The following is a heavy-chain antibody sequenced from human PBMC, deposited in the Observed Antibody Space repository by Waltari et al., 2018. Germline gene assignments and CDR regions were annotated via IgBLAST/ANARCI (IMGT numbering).Heavy chain of an antibody. V-gene: IGHV4-4*07. D-gene: IGHD5-12*01. J-gene: IGHJ5*02. CDR3: ARVADEGGYDSNWFDP. Sequence: QVQLQESGPGLVKPSETLSLTCTVSGGSISSYYWSWIRQPAGKGLEWIGRIYTSGSTNYNPSLKSRVTMSVDTSKNQFSLKLSSVTAADTAVYYCARVADEGGYDSNWFDPWGQGTLVTVSS. CDR2: IYTSGST. CDR1: GGSISSYY.